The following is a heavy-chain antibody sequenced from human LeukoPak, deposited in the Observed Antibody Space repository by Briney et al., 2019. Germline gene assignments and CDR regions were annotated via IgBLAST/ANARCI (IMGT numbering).Heavy chain of an antibody. V-gene: IGHV3-9*03. D-gene: IGHD6-19*01. CDR3: AKAYSSGWYLGCFDY. CDR2: ISWNSGSI. Sequence: GRSLRLSCAASGFTFDDYAMHWVRQAPGKGLEWVSGISWNSGSIGYADSVKGRFTISRDNAKNPLYLQMNSLRAEDMALYYCAKAYSSGWYLGCFDYWGQGTLVTVSS. J-gene: IGHJ4*02. CDR1: GFTFDDYA.